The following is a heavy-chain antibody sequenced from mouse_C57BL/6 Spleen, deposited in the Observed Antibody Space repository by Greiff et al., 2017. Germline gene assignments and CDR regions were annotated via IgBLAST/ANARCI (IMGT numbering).Heavy chain of an antibody. J-gene: IGHJ4*01. V-gene: IGHV1-54*01. CDR3: ARRGDSGYYAMDY. CDR2: INPGSGGT. D-gene: IGHD3-3*01. Sequence: VQLQQSGAELVRPGTSVKVSCKASGYAFTNYLIEWVKQRPGQGLEWIGVINPGSGGTNYNEKFKGKATLTEDKSSSTAYMQLSSLTSEDSAVYFCARRGDSGYYAMDYWGQGTSVTVSS. CDR1: GYAFTNYL.